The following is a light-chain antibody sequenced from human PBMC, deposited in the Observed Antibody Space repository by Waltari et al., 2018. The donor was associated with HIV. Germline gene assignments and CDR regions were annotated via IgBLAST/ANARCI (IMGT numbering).Light chain of an antibody. Sequence: SVLTQPTSVSGAPGQGVTITCTGNNSNIWAPFDVPWYRQSPRTARNLGIYGECARTSGCPDRFSGSRSGASVSLDITGLRAEDEGDYYCQSYDSRLSGLWVFGGGTKLTVL. CDR2: GEC. CDR1: NSNIWAPFD. CDR3: QSYDSRLSGLWV. J-gene: IGLJ3*02. V-gene: IGLV1-40*01.